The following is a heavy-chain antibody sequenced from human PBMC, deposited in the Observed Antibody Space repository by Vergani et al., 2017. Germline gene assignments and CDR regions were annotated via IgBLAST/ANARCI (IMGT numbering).Heavy chain of an antibody. Sequence: QVQLVQSGAEVKKPGSSVKVSCKASGGTFSTYAISWVRQAPGQGLEWIGRLIPIFGTTNYAQNFQGRVTITADESTSTAYMELSSLRSEDTAVYSCARDRRYCSGGSCYLDYWGQGTLITISS. CDR3: ARDRRYCSGGSCYLDY. V-gene: IGHV1-69*13. CDR2: LIPIFGTT. CDR1: GGTFSTYA. J-gene: IGHJ4*02. D-gene: IGHD2-15*01.